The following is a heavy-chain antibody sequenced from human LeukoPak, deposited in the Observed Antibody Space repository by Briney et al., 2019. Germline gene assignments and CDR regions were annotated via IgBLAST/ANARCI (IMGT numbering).Heavy chain of an antibody. V-gene: IGHV3-30*18. J-gene: IGHJ6*02. CDR2: ISYDGSNK. CDR3: AKNPGGSYSGTMDV. Sequence: GRSLRLSCAASGFTFSSYGMHWVRQAPGKGLEWVAVISYDGSNKYYADSVKGRFTISRDNSKNTLYLQMNSLRAEDTAVYYRAKNPGGSYSGTMDVWGQGTTVTVSS. D-gene: IGHD1-26*01. CDR1: GFTFSSYG.